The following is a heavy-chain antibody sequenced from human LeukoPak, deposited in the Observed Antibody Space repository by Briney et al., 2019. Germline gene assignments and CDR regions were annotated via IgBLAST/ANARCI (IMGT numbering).Heavy chain of an antibody. V-gene: IGHV3-48*01. D-gene: IGHD3-10*01. Sequence: GGSLRLSCAASGFTFSSYSMNWVRQAPGKGLEWVSYISSSSSTIYYADSVKGRFTISRDNSKNTLYLQMNSLRAEDTAVYYCARAKPKNMVRGLIMRRESRYYFDYWGQGTLVTVSS. CDR3: ARAKPKNMVRGLIMRRESRYYFDY. J-gene: IGHJ4*02. CDR1: GFTFSSYS. CDR2: ISSSSSTI.